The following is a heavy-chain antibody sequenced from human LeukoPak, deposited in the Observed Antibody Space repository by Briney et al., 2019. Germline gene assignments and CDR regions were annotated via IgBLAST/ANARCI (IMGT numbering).Heavy chain of an antibody. CDR1: GFTFSSYA. J-gene: IGHJ4*02. V-gene: IGHV3-23*01. CDR2: ISGSGGTT. D-gene: IGHD1-26*01. Sequence: GGSLRLSCAASGFTFSSYAMSWVRQAPGKGLEWVSAISGSGGTTYYADSVKGRFTISRDNSMNTLYLQMNSLRAEDTAVYSCAKDRLGALLYFDSWGQGTLVTVSS. CDR3: AKDRLGALLYFDS.